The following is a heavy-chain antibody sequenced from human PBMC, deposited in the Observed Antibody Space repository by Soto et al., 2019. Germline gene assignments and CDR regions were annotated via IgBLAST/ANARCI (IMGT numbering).Heavy chain of an antibody. CDR2: IIPVFGTP. CDR3: ARGGALSTSWYWGDGLDS. Sequence: QVQLEQSGSEVKKSGSSVKVSCKASGYSFSSHAITWVRQAPGQGLEWMGGIIPVFGTPSYAQKFQGRVTISANKSTNTSYLELRSLRSEDTAVDYCARGGALSTSWYWGDGLDSWGQGTQVTVSS. D-gene: IGHD6-13*01. V-gene: IGHV1-69*06. J-gene: IGHJ4*02. CDR1: GYSFSSHA.